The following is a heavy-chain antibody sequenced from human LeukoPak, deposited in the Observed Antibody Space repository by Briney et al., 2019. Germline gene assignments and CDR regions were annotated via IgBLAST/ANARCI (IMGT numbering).Heavy chain of an antibody. CDR2: ISSSSYI. J-gene: IGHJ4*02. CDR3: ARVGLGYDSSGYPDY. Sequence: GGSLRLSCAASGFTFSSYSMNWVRQAPGKGREWVSSISSSSYIYYADSVKGRFTISRDNAKNSLYLQMNSLRAEDTAVYYCARVGLGYDSSGYPDYWGQGTLVTVSS. D-gene: IGHD3-22*01. V-gene: IGHV3-21*01. CDR1: GFTFSSYS.